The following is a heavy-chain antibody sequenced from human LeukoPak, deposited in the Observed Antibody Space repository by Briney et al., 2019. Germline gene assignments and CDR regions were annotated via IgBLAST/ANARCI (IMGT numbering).Heavy chain of an antibody. D-gene: IGHD3-16*01. CDR2: INHSGST. J-gene: IGHJ4*02. Sequence: SETLSLICSVSGASISSYFWSWIRQPPGKGLEWIGEINHSGSTNYNPSLKSRVTISVDTSKNQFSLKLSSVTAADTAVYYCARVHSRGEGGFDYWGQGTLVTVSS. CDR3: ARVHSRGEGGFDY. CDR1: GASISSYF. V-gene: IGHV4-34*01.